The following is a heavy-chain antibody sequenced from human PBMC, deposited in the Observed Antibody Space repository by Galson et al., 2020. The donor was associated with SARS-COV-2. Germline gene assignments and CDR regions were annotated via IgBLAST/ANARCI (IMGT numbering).Heavy chain of an antibody. CDR3: ARHGASSGWYEGIDY. V-gene: IGHV5-51*01. D-gene: IGHD6-19*01. J-gene: IGHJ4*02. Sequence: GESLKISCRTSGYSFTNYWIGWVRQVPGQGLEWMGIIYPDDSYTIYSPSFQGQVTISADKSISTAFLQWSSLKASDTAIYYCARHGASSGWYEGIDYWGQGTLVTVSS. CDR2: IYPDDSYT. CDR1: GYSFTNYW.